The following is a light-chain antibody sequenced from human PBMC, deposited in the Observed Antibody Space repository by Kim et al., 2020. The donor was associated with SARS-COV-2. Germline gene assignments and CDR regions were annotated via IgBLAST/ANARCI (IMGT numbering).Light chain of an antibody. CDR1: SSDVGVYNY. Sequence: GQSVTISCTGTSSDVGVYNYVSWYRQHPGKGPKLLIYEVSKRPSGVPDRFSGSKSGNTASLTVSGLQAEDEADYFCSSYAGSNNLLFGGGTQLTVL. CDR2: EVS. V-gene: IGLV2-8*01. CDR3: SSYAGSNNLL. J-gene: IGLJ2*01.